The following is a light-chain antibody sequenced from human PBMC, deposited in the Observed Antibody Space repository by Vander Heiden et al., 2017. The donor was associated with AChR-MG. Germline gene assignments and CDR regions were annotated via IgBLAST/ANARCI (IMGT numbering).Light chain of an antibody. Sequence: EILMTPSPATLSVSPGERATLSCRASQSVSSNLAWYQQKRGQAPRLLIHGASTRATGIPARFSGSGSGTEFTLTISSLQSEDFAVYYWQQDDSWYTFGQGTQLEIK. V-gene: IGKV3-15*01. CDR2: GAS. CDR1: QSVSSN. J-gene: IGKJ2*01. CDR3: QQDDSWYT.